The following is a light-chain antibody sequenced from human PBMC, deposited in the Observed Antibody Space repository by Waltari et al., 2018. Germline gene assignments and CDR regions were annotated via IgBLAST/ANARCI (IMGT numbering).Light chain of an antibody. CDR3: QQYGSSPQT. CDR2: GAS. CDR1: QSVSSSY. V-gene: IGKV3-20*01. J-gene: IGKJ1*01. Sequence: CRASQSVSSSYLAWYQQKPGQTPRLLIYGASSRATGIPDRFSGSGSGTDFTLTISRLEPEDFAVYYCQQYGSSPQTFGQGTKVEIK.